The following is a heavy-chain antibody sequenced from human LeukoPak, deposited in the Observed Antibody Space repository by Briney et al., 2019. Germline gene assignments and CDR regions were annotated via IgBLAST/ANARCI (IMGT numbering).Heavy chain of an antibody. CDR1: GFTFSRYE. Sequence: GGSLRLSCAASGFTFSRYEINWVRQAPGKGLEWVSYISSSGSSIYYAESVEGRFTISRDIAKNSLYLQMNSLRAEDTAVYYCASCASVSCYPVYYYYGMDVWGQGTTVTVSS. CDR2: ISSSGSSI. D-gene: IGHD2-2*01. CDR3: ASCASVSCYPVYYYYGMDV. V-gene: IGHV3-48*03. J-gene: IGHJ6*02.